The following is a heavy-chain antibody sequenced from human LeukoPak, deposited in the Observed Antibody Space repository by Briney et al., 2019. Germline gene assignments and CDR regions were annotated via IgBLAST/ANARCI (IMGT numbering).Heavy chain of an antibody. CDR3: ARDTLRGGFDP. J-gene: IGHJ5*02. D-gene: IGHD3-16*01. V-gene: IGHV4-59*01. Sequence: SETLSLTCTVSGGSINSYYWSWIRQPPGKGLECIVYIYYSGSTNYNPSLKSRVTISLHTSKNQFFLKLSSVTAADTAVYYCARDTLRGGFDPWGQGTLVTVSS. CDR2: IYYSGST. CDR1: GGSINSYY.